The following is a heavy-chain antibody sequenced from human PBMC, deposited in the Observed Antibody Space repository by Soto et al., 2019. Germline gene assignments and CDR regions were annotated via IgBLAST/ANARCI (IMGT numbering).Heavy chain of an antibody. V-gene: IGHV3-53*01. D-gene: IGHD6-6*01. CDR2: IYSGGST. Sequence: GGSLRLSWGVTVSSNYMSWVRQAPGKGLEWVSLIYSGGSTYYADSVKGRFTISRDNSKNTMYLQMNSLRAEDTAVYYCATYRSLAYWGQGTMVTVSS. CDR1: VTVSSNY. CDR3: ATYRSLAY. J-gene: IGHJ4*02.